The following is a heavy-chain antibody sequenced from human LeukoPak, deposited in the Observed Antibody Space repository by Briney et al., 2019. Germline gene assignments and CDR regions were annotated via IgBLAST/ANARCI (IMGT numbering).Heavy chain of an antibody. D-gene: IGHD6-13*01. CDR2: IIPIFGTA. CDR1: GGTFSSYA. J-gene: IGHJ4*02. Sequence: ASVKVSCKASGGTFSSYAISWVRQAPGQGLEWMGGIIPIFGTANYAQKFQGRVTITADESTSTVHMELSRLRSDDTAVYYCAILLTSAYSSSWYADYWGQGTLVTVSS. CDR3: AILLTSAYSSSWYADY. V-gene: IGHV1-69*13.